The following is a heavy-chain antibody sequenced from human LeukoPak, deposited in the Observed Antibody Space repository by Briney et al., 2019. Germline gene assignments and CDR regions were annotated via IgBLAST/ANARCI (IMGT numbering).Heavy chain of an antibody. D-gene: IGHD3-10*01. CDR3: AKVEAYGSGSYYYYYYMDV. V-gene: IGHV3-30*02. CDR1: GFTFSSYG. CDR2: IRYDGSNK. J-gene: IGHJ6*03. Sequence: GGSLRLSCAASGFTFSSYGMHWVRQAPRKGLEWVAFIRYDGSNKYYADSVKGRFTISRDNSKNTLYLQMNSLRAEDTAVYYCAKVEAYGSGSYYYYYYMDVWGKGTTVTVSS.